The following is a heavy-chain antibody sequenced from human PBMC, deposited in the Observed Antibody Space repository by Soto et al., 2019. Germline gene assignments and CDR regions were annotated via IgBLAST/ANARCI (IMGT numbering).Heavy chain of an antibody. CDR3: ARSTRSGTTFDY. Sequence: QVQLQESGPGLVKPSGTLSLTCAVSGGSISSSNWWSWVRQPPGKGLEWIGEIYHSGSTNYNPSPKSPVTISVDKPNNQFSLKLSSVTAADTAVYSCARSTRSGTTFDYWGQGTLVTVSS. CDR2: IYHSGST. V-gene: IGHV4-4*02. J-gene: IGHJ4*02. D-gene: IGHD4-17*01. CDR1: GGSISSSNW.